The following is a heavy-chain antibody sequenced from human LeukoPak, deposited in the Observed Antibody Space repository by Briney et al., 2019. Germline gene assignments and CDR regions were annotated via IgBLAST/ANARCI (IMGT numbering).Heavy chain of an antibody. CDR1: GFTFNTYD. V-gene: IGHV3-30*02. CDR3: AKGGTGYSSSWYDY. J-gene: IGHJ4*02. Sequence: GGSLRLSCAASGFTFNTYDIHWVRLAPGKGLEWVAFIRYDGNNKYYADSVKGRFTISRDNSKNTLYLQMNSLRAEDTAVYYCAKGGTGYSSSWYDYWGQGTLVTVSS. CDR2: IRYDGNNK. D-gene: IGHD6-13*01.